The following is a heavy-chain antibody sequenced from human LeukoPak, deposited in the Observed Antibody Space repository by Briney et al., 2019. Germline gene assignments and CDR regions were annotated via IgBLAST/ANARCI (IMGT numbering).Heavy chain of an antibody. D-gene: IGHD7-27*01. CDR1: GGTFSSYA. Sequence: GASVKVSCKASGGTFSSYAISWVRQAPGQGLEWMGRIIPILGVANYAQKFQGRVTITADKSTSTAYMELSSLRSEDTAVYYCARGWGPGGSIDYWGQGTLVTVSS. CDR3: ARGWGPGGSIDY. CDR2: IIPILGVA. V-gene: IGHV1-69*04. J-gene: IGHJ4*02.